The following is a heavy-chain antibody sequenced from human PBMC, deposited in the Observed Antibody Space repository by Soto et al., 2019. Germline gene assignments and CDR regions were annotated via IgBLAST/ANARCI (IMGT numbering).Heavy chain of an antibody. D-gene: IGHD3-10*01. CDR2: IYYSGST. CDR3: ASLTVITMVRGVILEPYYMDV. CDR1: GGSISSSSYY. V-gene: IGHV4-39*01. Sequence: SETLSLTCTVSGGSISSSSYYWGWIRQPPGKGLEWIGSIYYSGSTYYNPSLKSRVTISVDTSKNQFSLKLSSVTAADTAVYYCASLTVITMVRGVILEPYYMDVWGKGTTVTVSS. J-gene: IGHJ6*03.